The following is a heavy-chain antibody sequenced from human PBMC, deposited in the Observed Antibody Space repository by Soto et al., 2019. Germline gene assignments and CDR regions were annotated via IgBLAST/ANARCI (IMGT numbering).Heavy chain of an antibody. Sequence: QVQLVESGGGVVQPGRSLRLSCAASGFTFSSYAMHWVRQAPGKGLEWVAVISYDGSNKYYADSVKGRFTISRDNSKNTLYLQMNSLRAEDTAVYYCARGYSVTTTLIAYWGQGTLVTVSS. V-gene: IGHV3-30-3*01. J-gene: IGHJ4*02. CDR2: ISYDGSNK. D-gene: IGHD4-17*01. CDR1: GFTFSSYA. CDR3: ARGYSVTTTLIAY.